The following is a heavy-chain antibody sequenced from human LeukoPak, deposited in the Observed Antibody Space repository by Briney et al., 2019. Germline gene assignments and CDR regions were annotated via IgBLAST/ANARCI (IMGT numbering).Heavy chain of an antibody. V-gene: IGHV4-30-2*01. Sequence: SETLSLTCAVSGGSISSGGYSRSWIRQPPGKGLEWIGYIYHSGNTYYNPSLKSRVTISVDRSKNQFSLKLSSVTAADTAVYYCARDRYDSSGYYWYFDLWGRGTLVTVSS. J-gene: IGHJ2*01. CDR2: IYHSGNT. D-gene: IGHD3-22*01. CDR3: ARDRYDSSGYYWYFDL. CDR1: GGSISSGGYS.